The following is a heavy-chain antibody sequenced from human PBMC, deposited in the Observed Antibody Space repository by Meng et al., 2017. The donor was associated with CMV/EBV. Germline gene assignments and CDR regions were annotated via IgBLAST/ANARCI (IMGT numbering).Heavy chain of an antibody. J-gene: IGHJ6*02. V-gene: IGHV1-69*05. CDR3: ARAYLTRPYGMDV. CDR2: IIPIFGTA. Sequence: SVKVSYKASGYTFTSYGISWVRQAPGQGLEWMGGIIPIFGTANYAQKFQGRVTITTDESTSTAYMELSSLRSEDTAVYYCARAYLTRPYGMDVWGQGTTVTVSS. D-gene: IGHD4/OR15-4a*01. CDR1: GYTFTSYG.